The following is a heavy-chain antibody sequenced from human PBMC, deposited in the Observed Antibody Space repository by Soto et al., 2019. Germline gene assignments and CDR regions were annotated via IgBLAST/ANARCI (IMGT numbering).Heavy chain of an antibody. J-gene: IGHJ4*02. CDR1: GGTFSNYT. CDR2: IIPILDIA. Sequence: QVQLVQSGAEVKKPGSSVQVYCKASGGTFSNYTITWVRQAPGQGLEWMGRIIPILDIANYAKKFQGRVTITADKSTSTAYMELSSLRSEDTAVYYCARDVGLGPVTVSTHVDYWGQGTLVIVSS. CDR3: ARDVGLGPVTVSTHVDY. D-gene: IGHD4-17*01. V-gene: IGHV1-69*08.